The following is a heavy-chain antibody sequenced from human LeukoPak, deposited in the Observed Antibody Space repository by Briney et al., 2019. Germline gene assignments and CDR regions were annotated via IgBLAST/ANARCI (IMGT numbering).Heavy chain of an antibody. CDR1: GVSISSGDYY. CDR3: ARDENSYYMDV. V-gene: IGHV4-30-4*08. J-gene: IGHJ6*03. CDR2: ISYSACT. Sequence: PSETLSHTCAVSGVSISSGDYYWTLIRQPPGNGLGWIGYISYSACTYYNPSLKSGITISLDTSKNQFSLKVTSVTAADTAVYYCARDENSYYMDVWGTGTTVTVSS.